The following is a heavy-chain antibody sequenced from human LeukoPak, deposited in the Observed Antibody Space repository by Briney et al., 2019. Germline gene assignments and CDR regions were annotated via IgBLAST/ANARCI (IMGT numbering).Heavy chain of an antibody. D-gene: IGHD3-10*01. J-gene: IGHJ4*02. CDR2: INPNTGGT. CDR3: ASTNPLWFGELTSPPFDY. Sequence: ASVKVSCKASGYTFTGYYMHWVRQAPGQGLEWMGWINPNTGGTNCAQEFQGRVTMTRDTSISTAYMELSRLRSDDTAVYYCASTNPLWFGELTSPPFDYWGQGTLVTVSS. V-gene: IGHV1-2*02. CDR1: GYTFTGYY.